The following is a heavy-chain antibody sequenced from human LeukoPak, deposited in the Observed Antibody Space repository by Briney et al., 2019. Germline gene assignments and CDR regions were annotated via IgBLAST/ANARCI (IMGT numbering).Heavy chain of an antibody. CDR2: INHSGST. Sequence: PSETLSLTCAVYGGSFSGYYWSWVRQPPGKGLEWIGEINHSGSTNYNPSLKSRVTISVDTSKNQFSLKLSSVTAADTAVYYCARGGVTIFGVVPPWFDPWGQGTLVTVSS. V-gene: IGHV4-34*01. D-gene: IGHD3-3*01. CDR1: GGSFSGYY. CDR3: ARGGVTIFGVVPPWFDP. J-gene: IGHJ5*02.